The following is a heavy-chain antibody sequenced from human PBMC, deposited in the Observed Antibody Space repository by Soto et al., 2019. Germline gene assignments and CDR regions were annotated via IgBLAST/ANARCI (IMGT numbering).Heavy chain of an antibody. CDR1: GFTFSSYA. CDR3: AKEYYDFWSGYSYGMDV. CDR2: ISGSGGST. D-gene: IGHD3-3*01. V-gene: IGHV3-23*01. J-gene: IGHJ6*02. Sequence: PGGSLRLSCAASGFTFSSYAMSWVRQAPGKGLEWVSAISGSGGSTYYADSVKGRFTISRDNSKNTLYLQMNSLRAEDTAVYYCAKEYYDFWSGYSYGMDVWGQGTTVTVSS.